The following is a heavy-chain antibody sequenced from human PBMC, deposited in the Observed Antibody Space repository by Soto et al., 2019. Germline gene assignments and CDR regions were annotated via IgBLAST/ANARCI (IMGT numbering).Heavy chain of an antibody. CDR2: IDHHGSP. CDR1: GSSFSGHC. Sequence: QVQLEQWGAGLLKPSETLSLTCAVYGSSFSGHCWNWLRQPPGKGPEWLGEIDHHGSPNYNPPFKSRVSISTDTSRTQFTLKGNSVAAADTAVYYGARGKSRYGTGTFSNYCYMDVWGKGNTVTVSS. V-gene: IGHV4-34*01. CDR3: ARGKSRYGTGTFSNYCYMDV. J-gene: IGHJ6*03. D-gene: IGHD3-10*01.